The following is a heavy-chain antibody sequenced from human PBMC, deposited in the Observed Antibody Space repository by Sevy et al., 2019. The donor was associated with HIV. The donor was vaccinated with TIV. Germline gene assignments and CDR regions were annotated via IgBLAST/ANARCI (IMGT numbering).Heavy chain of an antibody. D-gene: IGHD6-19*01. CDR1: GESFSGYY. Sequence: LETLSLTCAVYGESFSGYYWSWIRQPPEKGLEWIGEINDSGSTNYNPSLKSRVTISVDTSKNQFSLKLSSVTAADTAVYYCARDMGGLAVAGKGWFDPWGQGMLVTVSS. J-gene: IGHJ5*02. CDR3: ARDMGGLAVAGKGWFDP. V-gene: IGHV4-34*01. CDR2: INDSGST.